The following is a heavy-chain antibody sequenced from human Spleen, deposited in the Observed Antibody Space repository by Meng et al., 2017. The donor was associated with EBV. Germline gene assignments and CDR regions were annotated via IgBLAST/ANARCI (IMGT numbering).Heavy chain of an antibody. Sequence: QVHLEQSGAGVKKPGASVKVSCKTSGYTFTNYYIPWVRQAPGQGLEWMGRINPNSGGRDYTQKFQGRVTMTRDTSISTAYMELNSLRSDDTALYYCARDSDCRGGVCYPGYWGQGTLVTVSS. CDR1: GYTFTNYY. J-gene: IGHJ4*02. V-gene: IGHV1-2*06. CDR3: ARDSDCRGGVCYPGY. CDR2: INPNSGGR. D-gene: IGHD2-15*01.